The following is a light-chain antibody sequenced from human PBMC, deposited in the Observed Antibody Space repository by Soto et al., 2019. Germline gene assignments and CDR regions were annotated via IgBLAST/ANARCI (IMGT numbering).Light chain of an antibody. V-gene: IGKV3-15*01. J-gene: IGKJ3*01. CDR2: AAS. CDR3: QQYNICPPFT. CDR1: QSLSDN. Sequence: EIVMTQSPATLSVSPGERATLSCRASQSLSDNLAWYQQKPGQAPRLLIYAASTSATGIPASFSGSGSGTEFTLTINGLQAEDSAVYYCQQYNICPPFTFGPGTKVYI.